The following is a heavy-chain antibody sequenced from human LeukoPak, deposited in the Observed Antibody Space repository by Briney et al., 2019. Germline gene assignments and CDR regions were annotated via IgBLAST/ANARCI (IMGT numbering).Heavy chain of an antibody. V-gene: IGHV3-49*04. J-gene: IGHJ4*02. CDR1: GFTFGDYA. D-gene: IGHD3-22*01. Sequence: SLRLSCTASGFTFGDYAMSWVRQAPGKGLEWVGFIRSKAYGGTTEYAASVKGRFTISRDDSKSIAYLQMNSLKTEDTAVYYCTRDRGDYYDSSGYYPICFDYWGQGTQVTVSS. CDR2: IRSKAYGGTT. CDR3: TRDRGDYYDSSGYYPICFDY.